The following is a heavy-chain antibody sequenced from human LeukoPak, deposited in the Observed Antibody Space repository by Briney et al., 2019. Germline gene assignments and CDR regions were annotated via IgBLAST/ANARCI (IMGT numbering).Heavy chain of an antibody. J-gene: IGHJ4*02. CDR3: ARLRYCSGGSCYFLDD. CDR1: GGSITSYY. V-gene: IGHV4-59*04. D-gene: IGHD2-15*01. CDR2: IYYIGTT. Sequence: SETLSLTCTVSGGSITSYYWSWIRQPPGKGLEWIGTIYYIGTTYYNPSLKGRVTISVDTSKNQVSLKLSSVTAADTAVYFCARLRYCSGGSCYFLDDWGQGTLVTVSS.